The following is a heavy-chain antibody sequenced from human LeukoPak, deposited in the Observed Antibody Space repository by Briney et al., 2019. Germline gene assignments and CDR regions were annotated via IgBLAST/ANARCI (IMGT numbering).Heavy chain of an antibody. CDR1: GFTFSSYW. J-gene: IGHJ6*03. CDR2: INGDESST. CDR3: ASRNKWSGYYDYYYYYMDV. Sequence: GGSLRLSCVVSGFTFSSYWKHWVRQAPGKGLVWVSRINGDESSTSYADSVKGRFTISRDNAKNTLYLKMNSLRSEDTAVYYCASRNKWSGYYDYYYYYMDVWGKGTTVTVSS. D-gene: IGHD3-3*01. V-gene: IGHV3-74*01.